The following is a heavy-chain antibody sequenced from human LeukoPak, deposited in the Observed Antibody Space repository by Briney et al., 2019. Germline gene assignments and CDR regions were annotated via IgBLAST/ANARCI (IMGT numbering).Heavy chain of an antibody. D-gene: IGHD6-19*01. CDR1: GFTFDDYA. V-gene: IGHV3-43*02. Sequence: TGGSLGLSCAASGFTFDDYAMHWVRQAPGKGLEWVSFITGDGGGTYYAGSVKGRFTISRDNSKHSLYLLMNSLRTEDTAFYYCARDKETSGWLNWGQGTLVTVSS. CDR3: ARDKETSGWLN. CDR2: ITGDGGGT. J-gene: IGHJ4*02.